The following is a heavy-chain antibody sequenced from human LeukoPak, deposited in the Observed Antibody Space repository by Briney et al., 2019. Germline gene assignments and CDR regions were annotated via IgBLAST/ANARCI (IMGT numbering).Heavy chain of an antibody. J-gene: IGHJ5*02. D-gene: IGHD3-16*01. Sequence: NTSETLSLTCTVSGGSISSYYWSWIRQPPGKGLEWIGYIYYSGSTNYNPSLKSRVTISVDTSKNQFSLKLSSVTAADTAVYYCARHWGDRESHSQSNNWFDPWGQGTLVTVSS. V-gene: IGHV4-59*08. CDR1: GGSISSYY. CDR3: ARHWGDRESHSQSNNWFDP. CDR2: IYYSGST.